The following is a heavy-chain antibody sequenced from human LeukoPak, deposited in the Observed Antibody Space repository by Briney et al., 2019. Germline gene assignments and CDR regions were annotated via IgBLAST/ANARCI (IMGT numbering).Heavy chain of an antibody. CDR1: VFTFSTYW. Sequence: GGSLRLSCAASVFTFSTYWTNWVRQAPGKGLEWVANIKQDGTEKYYVDSVKGRFTISRDNANNSLYLQMNSLRAEDTAVYYCARGYYPPEYWGPGTLVTVSS. CDR2: IKQDGTEK. V-gene: IGHV3-7*05. J-gene: IGHJ4*02. D-gene: IGHD1-26*01. CDR3: ARGYYPPEY.